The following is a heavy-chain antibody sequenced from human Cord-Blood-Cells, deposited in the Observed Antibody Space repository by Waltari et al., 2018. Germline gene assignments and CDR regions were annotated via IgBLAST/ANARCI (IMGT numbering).Heavy chain of an antibody. CDR1: GGSFSGSRYY. CDR3: ARHNRGMVTMIVDAFDI. V-gene: IGHV4-39*01. J-gene: IGHJ3*02. D-gene: IGHD3-22*01. Sequence: QLQLQASGPGLVKPWELLSLTRPVSGGSFSGSRYYWRWLRPPPGKGLEWIGSIYYSGSTYYNPSLKIRVTISVDTSKNQFSRKLSSVTAADTAVYYCARHNRGMVTMIVDAFDIWGQGTMVTVSS. CDR2: IYYSGST.